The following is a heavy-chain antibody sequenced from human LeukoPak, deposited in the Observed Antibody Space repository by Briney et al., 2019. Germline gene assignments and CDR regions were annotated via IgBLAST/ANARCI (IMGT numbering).Heavy chain of an antibody. D-gene: IGHD5-12*01. CDR1: GGSISSGSYY. V-gene: IGHV4-61*02. Sequence: SQTLSRTCTVSGGSISSGSYYWSWIRQPAGKGLEWIGRIYTSGSTNYNPSLKSRVTISVDTSKNQFSLKLSSVTAADTAVYYCARSFIVATISWFDPWGQGTLVTVSS. J-gene: IGHJ5*02. CDR3: ARSFIVATISWFDP. CDR2: IYTSGST.